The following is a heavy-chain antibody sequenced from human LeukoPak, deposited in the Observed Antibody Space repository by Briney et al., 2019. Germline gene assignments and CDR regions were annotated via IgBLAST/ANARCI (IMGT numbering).Heavy chain of an antibody. CDR3: ARVQYQLLFEGNWFDP. CDR2: INPNSGDT. Sequence: ASLKFPCKASGYTFTGYYIQWVRQAPGQGLEWMGWINPNSGDTYYAQKFQGRVTMTGDTSISTAYMDLNSLISDDTAVYYCARVQYQLLFEGNWFDPWGQGTLVTVSS. V-gene: IGHV1-2*02. J-gene: IGHJ5*02. CDR1: GYTFTGYY. D-gene: IGHD2-2*01.